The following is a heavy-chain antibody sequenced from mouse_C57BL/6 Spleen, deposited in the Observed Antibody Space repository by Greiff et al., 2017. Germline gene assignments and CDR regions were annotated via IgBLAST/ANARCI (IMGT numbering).Heavy chain of an antibody. V-gene: IGHV1-42*01. D-gene: IGHD2-4*01. CDR2: INPSTGGT. Sequence: EVQLQQSGPELVKPGASVKISCKASGYSFTGYYMNWVKQSPEKSLAWIGEINPSTGGTTYNQKFKAKAILTVDKSSRPAYMQLKSLTSEDSAVYYCARSGNDYDKFAYGGQGTLVTVSA. J-gene: IGHJ3*01. CDR1: GYSFTGYY. CDR3: ARSGNDYDKFAY.